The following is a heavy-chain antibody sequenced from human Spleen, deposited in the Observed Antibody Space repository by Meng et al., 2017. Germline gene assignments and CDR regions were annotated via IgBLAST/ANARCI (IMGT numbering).Heavy chain of an antibody. CDR3: ARGLKVGYDSSGYYFWFDP. CDR1: GGSFSGYY. V-gene: IGHV4-34*01. J-gene: IGHJ5*02. D-gene: IGHD3-22*01. Sequence: GSLRLSCAVYGGSFSGYYWSWIRQPPGKGLEWIGEINHSGSTNYNPSLKSRVTISVDTSKNQFSLKLSSVTAADTAVYYCARGLKVGYDSSGYYFWFDPWGQGTLVTVSS. CDR2: INHSGST.